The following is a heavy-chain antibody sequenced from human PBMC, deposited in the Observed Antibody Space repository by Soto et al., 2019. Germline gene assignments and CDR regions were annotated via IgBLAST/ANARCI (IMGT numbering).Heavy chain of an antibody. D-gene: IGHD6-13*01. CDR1: GYTFTSYY. V-gene: IGHV1-46*03. Sequence: GASVKVSCKASGYTFTSYYMHWVRQAPGQGLEWMGIINPSGDSTRYAQKFQGRVTMTRDTSTSTVYMDLSSLRSEDTAVYYCARDSTTWAVDYWGQGTLVTVSS. CDR3: ARDSTTWAVDY. J-gene: IGHJ4*02. CDR2: INPSGDST.